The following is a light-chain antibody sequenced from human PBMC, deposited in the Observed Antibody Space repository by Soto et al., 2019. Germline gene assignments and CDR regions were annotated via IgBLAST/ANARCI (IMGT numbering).Light chain of an antibody. CDR1: QSITSNY. CDR3: QQYVTSPWA. V-gene: IGKV3-20*01. Sequence: VLTQSPGTLSLSPGDRATLSCRASQSITSNYLAWYQQKPGQAPRLLIYGASNRATGIPDRFSGSGSGTDFTLTISRLEPEDFAVYYCQQYVTSPWAFGQGTKV. J-gene: IGKJ1*01. CDR2: GAS.